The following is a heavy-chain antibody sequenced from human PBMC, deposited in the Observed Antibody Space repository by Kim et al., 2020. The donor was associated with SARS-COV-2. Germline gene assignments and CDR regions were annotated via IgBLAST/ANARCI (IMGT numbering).Heavy chain of an antibody. V-gene: IGHV3-21*01. D-gene: IGHD3-10*01. CDR3: ARDADGSGTLILDS. CDR1: GFTLRTYS. CDR2: ISTDSSFR. Sequence: GGSLRLSCAVSGFTLRTYSMSWLRQAPGKGLEWVASISTDSSFRHYADSPKGRFTISRDNAENSLYLQMNSLRVEDTAVYYCARDADGSGTLILDSWGQGTQVTVSS. J-gene: IGHJ4*02.